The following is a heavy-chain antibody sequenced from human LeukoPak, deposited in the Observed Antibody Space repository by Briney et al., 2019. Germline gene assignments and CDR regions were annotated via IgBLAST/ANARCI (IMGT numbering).Heavy chain of an antibody. J-gene: IGHJ6*02. D-gene: IGHD1-26*01. Sequence: GGSLRLSCVASGFTFSSYWMHWVRQAPGKGLVWVSRINSDGSSTSYADSVKGRFTISRDNAKNTLYLQMNSLRAEDTAVYHCARAQGTWELRHGMDVWGQGTTVTVSS. CDR2: INSDGSST. V-gene: IGHV3-74*01. CDR3: ARAQGTWELRHGMDV. CDR1: GFTFSSYW.